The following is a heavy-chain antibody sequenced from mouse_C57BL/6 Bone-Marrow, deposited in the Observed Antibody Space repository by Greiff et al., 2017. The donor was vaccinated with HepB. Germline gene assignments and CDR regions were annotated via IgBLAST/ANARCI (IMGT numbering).Heavy chain of an antibody. D-gene: IGHD2-3*01. CDR3: ARGVYDGYYSFAY. CDR1: GYTFTSYG. Sequence: QVQLQQSGAELARPGASVKLSCKASGYTFTSYGISWVKQRTGKGLEWIGEIYPRSGNTYYNEKFKGKATLTADKSSSTAYMELRSLTSEDSAVYFCARGVYDGYYSFAYWGQGTLVTVSA. CDR2: IYPRSGNT. V-gene: IGHV1-81*01. J-gene: IGHJ3*01.